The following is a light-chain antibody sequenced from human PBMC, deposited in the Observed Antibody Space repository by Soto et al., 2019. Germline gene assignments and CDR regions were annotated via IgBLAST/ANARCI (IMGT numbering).Light chain of an antibody. CDR2: KSS. J-gene: IGKJ1*01. CDR1: QTISSW. Sequence: DTQMTHSPSPLFGYLLYRVTIISRFSQTISSWLAWYQQKPGKAPKLLIYKSSTLKSGVPSRFSGSGSGTEFTLTVSSLQPDDFATYYCQQYSSYSTFGQGTKVDIK. V-gene: IGKV1-5*03. CDR3: QQYSSYST.